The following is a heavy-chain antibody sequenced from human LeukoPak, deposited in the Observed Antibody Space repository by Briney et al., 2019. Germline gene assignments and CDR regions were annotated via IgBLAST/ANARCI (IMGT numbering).Heavy chain of an antibody. CDR3: ASGNIVVVPAAGVDNWSDP. D-gene: IGHD2-2*01. CDR1: GGTFSSYA. J-gene: IGHJ5*02. Sequence: SVKVSCKASGGTFSSYAISWVRQAPGQGLEWMGGIIPIFGTANYAQKFQGRVTITADKSTSTAYMELSSLRSEDTAVYYCASGNIVVVPAAGVDNWSDPWGQGTLVTVSS. V-gene: IGHV1-69*06. CDR2: IIPIFGTA.